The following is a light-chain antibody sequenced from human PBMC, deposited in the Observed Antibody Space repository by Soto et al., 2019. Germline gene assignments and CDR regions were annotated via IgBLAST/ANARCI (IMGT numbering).Light chain of an antibody. CDR1: QNINNN. J-gene: IGKJ4*01. CDR3: QQYNNWPLT. V-gene: IGKV3-15*01. CDR2: GAS. Sequence: EIVMTQSPATLFVSPGERATLSCRASQNINNNLAWYQQKPGQGPRLLIYGASSRATGIPARFSGSGSGTGFTLTISSLQSEDFAIYYCQQYNNWPLTFGGGTKVEIK.